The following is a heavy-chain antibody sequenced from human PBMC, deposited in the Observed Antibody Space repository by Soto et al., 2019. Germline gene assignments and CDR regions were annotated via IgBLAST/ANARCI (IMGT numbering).Heavy chain of an antibody. J-gene: IGHJ4*02. V-gene: IGHV3-30*18. CDR2: ISYDGSNK. CDR3: AKDLGQQWLVPGYETQPTDY. Sequence: GGSLRLSCAASGFTFSSYGMHWVRQAPGKGLEWVAVISYDGSNKYYADSVKGRFTISRDNSKNTLYLQMNSLRAEDTAVYYCAKDLGQQWLVPGYETQPTDYWGQGTLVTVSS. CDR1: GFTFSSYG. D-gene: IGHD6-19*01.